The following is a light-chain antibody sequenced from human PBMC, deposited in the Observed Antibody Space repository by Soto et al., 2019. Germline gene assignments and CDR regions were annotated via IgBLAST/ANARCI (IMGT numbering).Light chain of an antibody. CDR1: QTISSW. Sequence: DIQMTQSPSTLSGSVGDRVTITCRASQTISSWLAWYAQRPGKAPKLLIYKASTLTSGVPSRFSGSGSGTECTRTISSLQPDDVATYYCQHYNSYPEAFGQGTKVDIK. V-gene: IGKV1-5*03. J-gene: IGKJ1*01. CDR2: KAS. CDR3: QHYNSYPEA.